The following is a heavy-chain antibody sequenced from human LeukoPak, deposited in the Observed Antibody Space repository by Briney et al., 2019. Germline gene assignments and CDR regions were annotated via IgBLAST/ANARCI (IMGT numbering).Heavy chain of an antibody. J-gene: IGHJ4*02. CDR1: GFTFGDYA. CDR3: THDTSGHAYAYDH. Sequence: PGGSLTLSCITSGFTFGDYALTWVRQAPGQGLEWVGFIRSKDKGGTTEYAASVKGRFAISRDDSESISFLQMNSLRTEDTAVYYCTHDTSGHAYAYDHWGQGTLVTVSS. CDR2: IRSKDKGGTT. D-gene: IGHD3-22*01. V-gene: IGHV3-49*04.